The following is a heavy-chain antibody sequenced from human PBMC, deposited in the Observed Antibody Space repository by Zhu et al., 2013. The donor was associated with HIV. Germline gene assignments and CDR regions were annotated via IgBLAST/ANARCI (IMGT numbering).Heavy chain of an antibody. CDR1: GGSVSSGSYY. J-gene: IGHJ5*02. V-gene: IGHV4-61*01. Sequence: VQLQESGPGLVKPSQTLSLTCTVSGGSVSSGSYYWNWIRQPPGKGLEWIGYIYYTGSTNYNPSLKSRVTVSLDTSKNQFSLKLTSVTAADTAVYYCARASPPFPTAARRWLDPWGQGTLVTVSS. D-gene: IGHD6-6*01. CDR2: IYYTGST. CDR3: ARASPPFPTAARRWLDP.